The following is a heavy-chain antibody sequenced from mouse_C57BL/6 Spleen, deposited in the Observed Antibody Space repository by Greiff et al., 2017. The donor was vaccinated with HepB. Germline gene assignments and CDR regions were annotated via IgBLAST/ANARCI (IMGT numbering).Heavy chain of an antibody. D-gene: IGHD1-1*01. CDR2: IDPSDSYT. V-gene: IGHV1-69*01. CDR1: GYTFTSYW. Sequence: QVQLQQPGAELVMPGASVKLSCKASGYTFTSYWMHWVKQRPGQGLEWIGEIDPSDSYTNYNQKFKGKSTLTVDKSSSTAYMQLSSLTSEDSAVYYCASGLGNYGFDYWGQGTTLTVSS. CDR3: ASGLGNYGFDY. J-gene: IGHJ2*01.